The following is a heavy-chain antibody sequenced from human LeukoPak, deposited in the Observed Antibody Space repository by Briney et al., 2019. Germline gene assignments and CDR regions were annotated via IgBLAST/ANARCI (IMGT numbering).Heavy chain of an antibody. CDR3: AKAEGYDILTGLDY. D-gene: IGHD3-9*01. CDR2: MSGDATST. J-gene: IGHJ4*02. CDR1: GFTFSSFA. V-gene: IGHV3-23*01. Sequence: GGSLRLSCAASGFTFSSFAMNWVRQAPGKGLEWVSTMSGDATSTYYADSVKGRFTISRDNSKNTLYLQMNSLRTEDTAVYYCAKAEGYDILTGLDYWGQGTLVTVSS.